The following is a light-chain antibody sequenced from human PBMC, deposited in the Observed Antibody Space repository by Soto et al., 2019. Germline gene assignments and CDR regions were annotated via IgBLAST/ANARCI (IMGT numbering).Light chain of an antibody. CDR3: QQYYSYPYT. V-gene: IGKV1-8*01. J-gene: IGKJ2*01. CDR2: AAS. CDR1: QGISSY. Sequence: AILMTQSPSSFSASTGERATITCRASQGISSYLAWYQQKPGKAPKLLIYAASTLQSGVPSRFSGSGSGTDFTLTISCLQSEDFAAYYCQQYYSYPYTFGQGTKVEIK.